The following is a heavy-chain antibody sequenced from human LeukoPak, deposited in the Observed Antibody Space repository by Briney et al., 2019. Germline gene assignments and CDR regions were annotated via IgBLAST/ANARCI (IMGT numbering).Heavy chain of an antibody. Sequence: GGSLRLSCAASGFTFSSFWMSWVRQAPGKRLEWVANIKQDGSEKYYVDSMKGRFTISRDNAKNSLYLQMNSLRAEDTAVYYCARVRDAMRRSDAFDIWGQGTMVTVSS. CDR2: IKQDGSEK. J-gene: IGHJ3*02. CDR3: ARVRDAMRRSDAFDI. V-gene: IGHV3-7*01. D-gene: IGHD2-2*01. CDR1: GFTFSSFW.